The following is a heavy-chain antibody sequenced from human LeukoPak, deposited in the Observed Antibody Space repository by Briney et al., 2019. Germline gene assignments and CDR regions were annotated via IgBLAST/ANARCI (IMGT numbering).Heavy chain of an antibody. CDR3: ARRPGEYGGNDFDY. CDR2: INYGGTT. CDR1: GGSISSSDYY. V-gene: IGHV4-39*01. D-gene: IGHD4/OR15-4a*01. J-gene: IGHJ4*02. Sequence: NPSETLSLTCTVSGGSISSSDYYWSWIRQPPGKELEWIASINYGGTTYYNPSLKSRVTMSIDTSKNQFSLRLSSVTAADTAVYYCARRPGEYGGNDFDYWGQGTLVTVSS.